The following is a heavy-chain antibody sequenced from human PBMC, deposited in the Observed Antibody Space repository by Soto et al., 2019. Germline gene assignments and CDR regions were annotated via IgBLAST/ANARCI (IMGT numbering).Heavy chain of an antibody. Sequence: SETPSLACTVSGGTISSAGYYWSWIRQHPGKGLEWIGYIYYSGSTYYNPSLKSRVTISVDTSKNQFSLKLSSVTAADTAVDYCARFDSGYDIYYWGQGTLVTVSS. CDR1: GGTISSAGYY. CDR2: IYYSGST. J-gene: IGHJ4*02. V-gene: IGHV4-31*03. CDR3: ARFDSGYDIYY. D-gene: IGHD5-12*01.